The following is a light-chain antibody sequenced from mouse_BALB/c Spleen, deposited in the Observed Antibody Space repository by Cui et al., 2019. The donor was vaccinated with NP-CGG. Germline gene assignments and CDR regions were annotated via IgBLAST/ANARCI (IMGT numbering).Light chain of an antibody. Sequence: QAVVTQESAHTTSPGETVRLTCRSSTGAVTISNYANGVQEKPDHLFTGLIGGTNNRAPGVPARFSGSLIGDKAALTITGTQTEDEAIYFCALWYSNHWVFGGGTKLTVL. V-gene: IGLV1*01. CDR3: ALWYSNHWV. CDR2: GTN. J-gene: IGLJ1*01. CDR1: TGAVTISNY.